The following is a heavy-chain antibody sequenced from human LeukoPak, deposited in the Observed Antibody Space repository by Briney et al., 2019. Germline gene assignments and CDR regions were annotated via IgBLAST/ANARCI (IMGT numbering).Heavy chain of an antibody. CDR3: ASGYTYGYLFDY. J-gene: IGHJ4*02. CDR2: IKQDGNEK. CDR1: GFTFSSYW. D-gene: IGHD5-18*01. Sequence: GGSLRLSCAASGFTFSSYWMSWVRQAPGKGLEWVANIKQDGNEKYYVDSVKGRFTISGDNPKNSLYLQMNSLRAEDTAVYYCASGYTYGYLFDYWGQGTLVTVSS. V-gene: IGHV3-7*01.